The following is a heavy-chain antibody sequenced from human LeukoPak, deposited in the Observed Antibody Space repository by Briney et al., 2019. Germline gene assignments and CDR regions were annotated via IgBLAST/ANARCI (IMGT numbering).Heavy chain of an antibody. V-gene: IGHV4-34*01. CDR3: ARGDGDY. CDR1: GGSFSGYY. Sequence: SSETLSLTCAVYGGSFSGYYWSWIRQPPGKGLEWIGEINHSGSTNYNPSLKSRVTISVDTSKNQFSLKLSFVTAADTAVYYCARGDGDYWGQGTLVTVSS. CDR2: INHSGST. J-gene: IGHJ4*02.